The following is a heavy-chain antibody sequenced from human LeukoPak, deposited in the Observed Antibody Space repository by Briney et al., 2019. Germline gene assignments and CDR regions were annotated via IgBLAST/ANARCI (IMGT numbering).Heavy chain of an antibody. J-gene: IGHJ4*02. Sequence: GGSLRLSCAASGFRLNDFNMNWVRQAPGKGLEWVSSITKQSDYVYYADSVTGRFTISRDNAQNSLFLQMNSLRADDTAVHYCARDPVVTVVTPPGDYWGQGTLVTVSS. CDR1: GFRLNDFN. D-gene: IGHD4-23*01. CDR3: ARDPVVTVVTPPGDY. CDR2: ITKQSDYV. V-gene: IGHV3-21*01.